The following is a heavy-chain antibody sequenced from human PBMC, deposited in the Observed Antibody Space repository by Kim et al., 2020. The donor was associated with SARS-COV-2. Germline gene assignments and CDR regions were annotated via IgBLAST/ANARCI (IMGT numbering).Heavy chain of an antibody. J-gene: IGHJ6*02. V-gene: IGHV4-34*01. CDR2: INHSGST. CDR3: ARVGGVTPVPYYYYGMDV. CDR1: GGSFSGYY. D-gene: IGHD2-8*02. Sequence: SETLSLTCAVYGGSFSGYYWSWIRQPPGKGLEWIGEINHSGSTNYNPSLKSRVTISVDTSKNQFSLKLSSVTAADTAVYYCARVGGVTPVPYYYYGMDVWGQGTTVTVSS.